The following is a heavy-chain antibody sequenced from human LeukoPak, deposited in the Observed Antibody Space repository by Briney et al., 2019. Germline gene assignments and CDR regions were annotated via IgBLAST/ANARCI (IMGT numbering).Heavy chain of an antibody. CDR2: ISGSGGST. D-gene: IGHD3-22*01. J-gene: IGHJ6*02. CDR1: GFTFSSYA. Sequence: GGSLRLSCAASGFTFSSYAMSWVRQAPGKGLEWVSAISGSGGSTYYADSVKGRFTISRDNSKNTLYLQMNSLRAEDTAVYYCARDLIYDSSGYYFYYGMDVWGQGPRVTVS. V-gene: IGHV3-23*01. CDR3: ARDLIYDSSGYYFYYGMDV.